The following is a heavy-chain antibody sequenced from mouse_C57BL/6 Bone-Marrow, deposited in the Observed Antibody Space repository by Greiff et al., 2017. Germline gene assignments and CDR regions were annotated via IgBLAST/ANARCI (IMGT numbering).Heavy chain of an antibody. J-gene: IGHJ4*01. V-gene: IGHV2-9-1*01. Sequence: VKLVESGPGLVAPSQSLSITCTVSGFSLTSYAISWVRQPPGKGLEWLGVIWTGGGTNYNSALKSRLSISKDNSKSQVFLKMNSLQTDDTARYYCARDESYGRVLYYAMYYWGQGTSVTVSS. CDR2: IWTGGGT. CDR1: GFSLTSYA. CDR3: ARDESYGRVLYYAMYY. D-gene: IGHD1-1*01.